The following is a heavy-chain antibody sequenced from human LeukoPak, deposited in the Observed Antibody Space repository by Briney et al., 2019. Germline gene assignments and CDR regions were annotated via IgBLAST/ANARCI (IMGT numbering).Heavy chain of an antibody. D-gene: IGHD1-26*01. V-gene: IGHV4-38-2*02. CDR1: GYSISSGHL. J-gene: IGHJ4*02. CDR3: ARQWEMTKVAFDF. CDR2: IYHRGIT. Sequence: KTSETLSLTCTVSGYSISSGHLWGWIRQPPGKGLEWIGSIYHRGITYYNPSLKSRVTLSVDTSKNQFSLKLTSVTAADTALYYCARQWEMTKVAFDFWGQGTLVTVSS.